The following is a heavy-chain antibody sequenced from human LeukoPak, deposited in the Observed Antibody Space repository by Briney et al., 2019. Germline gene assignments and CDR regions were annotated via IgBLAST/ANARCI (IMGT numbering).Heavy chain of an antibody. CDR3: ARDSRLTVARDHDY. CDR2: ISSSSSYI. D-gene: IGHD1-1*01. V-gene: IGHV3-21*01. J-gene: IGHJ4*02. Sequence: GGSLRLSCAASGFTFSSYSMNWVRQAPGKGLEWVSSISSSSSYIYYADSVKGRFTISRDNAKNSLYLQMNSLRAEDTAVYYCARDSRLTVARDHDYWGQGTLVTVSS. CDR1: GFTFSSYS.